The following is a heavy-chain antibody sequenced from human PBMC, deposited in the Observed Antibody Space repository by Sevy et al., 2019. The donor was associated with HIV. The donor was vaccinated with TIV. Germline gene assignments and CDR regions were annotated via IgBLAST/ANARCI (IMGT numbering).Heavy chain of an antibody. V-gene: IGHV3-9*01. CDR3: VKDKVDGDSGYGLFDF. CDR1: GFTFDDYA. J-gene: IGHJ4*02. CDR2: LSRHSGTI. D-gene: IGHD5-12*01. Sequence: GGSLRLSCAASGFTFDDYAMHRVRQAPGKGLEWVSGLSRHSGTIGYADSVKGRFTISRDNARNSLYLQMNSLRAEDTASYYCVKDKVDGDSGYGLFDFWGQGTLVTVSS.